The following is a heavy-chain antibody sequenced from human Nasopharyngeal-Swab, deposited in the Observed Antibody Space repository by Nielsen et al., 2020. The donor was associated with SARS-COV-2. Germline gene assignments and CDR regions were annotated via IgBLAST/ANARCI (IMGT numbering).Heavy chain of an antibody. D-gene: IGHD1-26*01. Sequence: GGSLRLSCAASGFTFSSYSMNWVRQAPRKGLEWVSSISSSSSYIYYADSVKGRFTISRDNAKNSLYLQMNSLRAEDTAVYYCARDGDYSGWELTDYWGQGTLVTVSS. V-gene: IGHV3-21*01. J-gene: IGHJ4*02. CDR3: ARDGDYSGWELTDY. CDR1: GFTFSSYS. CDR2: ISSSSSYI.